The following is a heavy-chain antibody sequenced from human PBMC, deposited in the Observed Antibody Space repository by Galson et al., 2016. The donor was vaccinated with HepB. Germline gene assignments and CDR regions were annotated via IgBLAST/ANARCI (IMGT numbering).Heavy chain of an antibody. V-gene: IGHV3-21*01. D-gene: IGHD1-26*01. CDR3: ARGDIVGAIFDY. J-gene: IGHJ4*02. CDR1: GFTFSSYS. Sequence: SLRPSCAASGFTFSSYSMNWVRQAPGKGLEWVSSISSSSSYIYYADSVKGRFTISRDNAKNSLYLQMNSLRAEETAVYYCARGDIVGAIFDYWGQGTLVTVSS. CDR2: ISSSSSYI.